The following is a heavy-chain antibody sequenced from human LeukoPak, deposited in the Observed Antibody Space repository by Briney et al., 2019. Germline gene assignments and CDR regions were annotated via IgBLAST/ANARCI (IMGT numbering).Heavy chain of an antibody. CDR2: IGTAGDT. CDR3: ARAHYYGSDSGAFDI. D-gene: IGHD3-10*01. Sequence: GGSLRLSCAASGFTFSSYDMPWVRQATGKGLEWVSAIGTAGDTYYPGSVKGRFTISRENAKNSLYLQMNSLRAGDTAVYYCARAHYYGSDSGAFDIWGQGTMVTVSS. V-gene: IGHV3-13*01. CDR1: GFTFSSYD. J-gene: IGHJ3*02.